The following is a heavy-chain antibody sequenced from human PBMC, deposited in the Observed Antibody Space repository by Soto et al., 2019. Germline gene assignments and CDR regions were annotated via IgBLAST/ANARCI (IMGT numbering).Heavy chain of an antibody. CDR3: VRKVLVSTIRPDYWYFDL. J-gene: IGHJ2*01. V-gene: IGHV3-23*01. Sequence: EVQLLESGGGLVQPGGSMRLSCVGSGFTFINYAMNWVRQAPGKGLEWVSGISGGGDRTFDADSVKGRFTISRDNCKNTVNLQVNSLRADDTAVYYGVRKVLVSTIRPDYWYFDLWGRSTLVTVSS. CDR1: GFTFINYA. CDR2: ISGGGDRT. D-gene: IGHD2-21*02.